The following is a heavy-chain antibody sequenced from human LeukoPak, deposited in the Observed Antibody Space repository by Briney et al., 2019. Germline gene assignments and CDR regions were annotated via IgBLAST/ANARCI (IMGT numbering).Heavy chain of an antibody. J-gene: IGHJ3*02. CDR2: ISSSSSYI. Sequence: GGSLRLSCAASGFTFSYCSMNWVRQAPGKGLEWVSSISSSSSYIYYADSVRGRFTISRDNAKNSLYLQMNSLRADDTAVYYCARAKVVAATDDAFDIWAQGTMVTVSS. CDR3: ARAKVVAATDDAFDI. V-gene: IGHV3-21*01. CDR1: GFTFSYCS. D-gene: IGHD2-15*01.